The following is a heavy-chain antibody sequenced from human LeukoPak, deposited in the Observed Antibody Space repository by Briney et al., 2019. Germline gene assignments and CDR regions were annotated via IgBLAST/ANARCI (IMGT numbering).Heavy chain of an antibody. Sequence: PSETLSLTCAVYGGSFRGYYWSWLRQPPGKGLEWIGEINHSGSTNYNPSLKSRVTISVDTSKNQFSLKLSSVTAADTAVYYCARPGRRLWFGEVLTGFDPWGQGTLVTVSS. CDR3: ARPGRRLWFGEVLTGFDP. V-gene: IGHV4-34*01. CDR2: INHSGST. CDR1: GGSFRGYY. J-gene: IGHJ5*02. D-gene: IGHD3-10*01.